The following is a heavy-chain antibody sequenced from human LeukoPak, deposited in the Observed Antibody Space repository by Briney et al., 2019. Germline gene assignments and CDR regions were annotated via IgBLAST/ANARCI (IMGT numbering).Heavy chain of an antibody. CDR2: ISPDDSEI. V-gene: IGHV5-51*01. CDR3: ARHEGSGSYYSY. D-gene: IGHD1-26*01. J-gene: IGHJ4*02. Sequence: GESLKISCKGSGYSFTTYWIAWVRQMPGRGLEWMGIISPDDSEIRYGPSFRGQVTISADKSTSTAYLQWSRLRASDTAIYYCARHEGSGSYYSYWGQGTLVTVSS. CDR1: GYSFTTYW.